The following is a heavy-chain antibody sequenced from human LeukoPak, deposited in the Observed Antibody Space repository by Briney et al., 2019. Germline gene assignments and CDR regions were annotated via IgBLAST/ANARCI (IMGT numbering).Heavy chain of an antibody. J-gene: IGHJ4*02. CDR2: IYYSGSS. CDR1: GGSVSSGGSY. CDR3: ARLRLAAAGTAYYFEN. D-gene: IGHD6-13*01. Sequence: PSETLSLTCTVSGGSVSSGGSYWAWIRQPPGTGLEWIGSIYYSGSSYYNPSLKSRVTISVDMSKSHFSLKVSSVTAADTAVYYCARLRLAAAGTAYYFENWGQGTLVTVSS. V-gene: IGHV4-39*02.